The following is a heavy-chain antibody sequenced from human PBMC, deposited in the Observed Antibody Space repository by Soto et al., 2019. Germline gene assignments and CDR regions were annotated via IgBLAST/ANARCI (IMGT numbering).Heavy chain of an antibody. CDR1: GGTFSSYA. V-gene: IGHV1-69*13. D-gene: IGHD4-17*01. CDR3: ARDRVALRSDAFDI. Sequence: ASVKVSCKGSGGTFSSYALSWVRQAPGQGLEWIGGIIPIFGTANYAQNFKGRGTITADQSTSNPDMALSSLRSEYTDVYYCARDRVALRSDAFDIWCQCKTVXVSS. CDR2: IIPIFGTA. J-gene: IGHJ3*02.